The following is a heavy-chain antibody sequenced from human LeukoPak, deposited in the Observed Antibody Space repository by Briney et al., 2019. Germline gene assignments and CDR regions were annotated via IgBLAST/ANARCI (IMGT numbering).Heavy chain of an antibody. D-gene: IGHD6-13*01. CDR1: GGTFSSYA. CDR2: IIPILGIA. J-gene: IGHJ4*02. V-gene: IGHV1-69*04. Sequence: SVKVSCKASGGTFSSYAISWVRQAPGQGLEWMGRIIPILGIANYAQKFQGRVTITADKSTSTAYMELSSLRSEYTAVYYCARSGIAAAGTDYWGQGTLVTVSS. CDR3: ARSGIAAAGTDY.